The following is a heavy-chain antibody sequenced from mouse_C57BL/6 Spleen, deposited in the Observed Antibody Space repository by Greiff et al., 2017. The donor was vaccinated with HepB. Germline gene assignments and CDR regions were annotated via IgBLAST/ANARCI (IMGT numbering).Heavy chain of an antibody. CDR2: ISSGSSTI. J-gene: IGHJ4*01. Sequence: EVNVVESGGGLVKPGGSLKLSCAASGFTFSDYGMHWVRQAPEKGLEWVAYISSGSSTIYYADTVKGRFTISRDNAKNTLFLQMTSLRSEDTAIYYCARDYDYDPYAMDYWGQGTSVTVSS. CDR3: ARDYDYDPYAMDY. V-gene: IGHV5-17*01. CDR1: GFTFSDYG. D-gene: IGHD2-4*01.